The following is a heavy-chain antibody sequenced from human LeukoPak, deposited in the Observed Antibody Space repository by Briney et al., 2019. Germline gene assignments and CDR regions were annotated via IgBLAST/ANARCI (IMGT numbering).Heavy chain of an antibody. D-gene: IGHD2-2*03. CDR3: ARRSVAIVFDY. Sequence: PSETLSLTCTVSGGSISSSSYYWGWIRQPPGRGLAWIGSIDYSGSTYYNPSLKSRVTISVDTSKNQFSLKLSSVTAADTAVYHCARRSVAIVFDYWGQGTLVTVSS. J-gene: IGHJ4*02. CDR1: GGSISSSSYY. V-gene: IGHV4-39*01. CDR2: IDYSGST.